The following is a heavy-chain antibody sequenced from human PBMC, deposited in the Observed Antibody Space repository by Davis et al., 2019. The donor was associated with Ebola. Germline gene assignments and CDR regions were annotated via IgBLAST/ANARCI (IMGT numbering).Heavy chain of an antibody. CDR1: GFTFSSYA. J-gene: IGHJ3*02. CDR2: ISGSGGST. V-gene: IGHV3-23*01. Sequence: GESLKISCAASGFTFSSYAMSWVRQAPGKGLEWVSAISGSGGSTYYADSVKGRFTISRDNSKNTLYLQMNSLRAEDTAVYYCARDPPGYSSGWYHAFDIWGQGTMVTVSS. CDR3: ARDPPGYSSGWYHAFDI. D-gene: IGHD6-19*01.